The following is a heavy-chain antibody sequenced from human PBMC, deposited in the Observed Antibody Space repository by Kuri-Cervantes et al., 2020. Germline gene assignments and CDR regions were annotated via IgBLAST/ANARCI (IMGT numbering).Heavy chain of an antibody. Sequence: GESLKISCAASGFTFDDYAMHWVRQAPGKGLEWVSLISWDGGSTYYADSVKGRFTISRDNGKNSLYLQMDSLRAEDTAVYYCARDRGKFSFDPWGQGTLVTVSS. D-gene: IGHD3-3*01. CDR2: ISWDGGST. CDR1: GFTFDDYA. J-gene: IGHJ5*02. CDR3: ARDRGKFSFDP. V-gene: IGHV3-43D*04.